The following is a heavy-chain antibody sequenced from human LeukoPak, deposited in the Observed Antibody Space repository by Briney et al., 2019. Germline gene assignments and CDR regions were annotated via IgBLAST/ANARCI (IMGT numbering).Heavy chain of an antibody. Sequence: PGGPLRLSCAASGFNFNKYDMTWARQAPGKGLEWVSTITGRSDETYYTDSVKGRFVTSRDNSKDTLYLQMNSLRAEDTALYYCAKGGWLDDLGQGALVTVSS. CDR3: AKGGWLDD. CDR2: ITGRSDET. CDR1: GFNFNKYD. D-gene: IGHD6-19*01. V-gene: IGHV3-23*01. J-gene: IGHJ4*02.